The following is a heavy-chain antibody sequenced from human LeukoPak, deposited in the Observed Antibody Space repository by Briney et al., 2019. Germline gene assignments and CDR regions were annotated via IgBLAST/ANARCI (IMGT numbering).Heavy chain of an antibody. J-gene: IGHJ4*02. Sequence: TGGSLRLSCASPGSTLSDYYVNWIRQAPGKGLEWVSQISNTGYSKYYADSVKGRFTISRDNVKDFVSLHMNSLRVADSGMYYCAREEYGGNNFDYWGQGILVTVSS. D-gene: IGHD4-23*01. CDR3: AREEYGGNNFDY. CDR2: ISNTGYSK. V-gene: IGHV3-11*01. CDR1: GSTLSDYY.